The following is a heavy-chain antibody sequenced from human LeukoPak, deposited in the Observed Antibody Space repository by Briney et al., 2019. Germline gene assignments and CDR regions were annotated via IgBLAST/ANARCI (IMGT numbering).Heavy chain of an antibody. D-gene: IGHD3-3*01. CDR2: ISSSSSTI. J-gene: IGHJ6*03. CDR1: GFTFSSYA. CDR3: ARGSGGYYYYMDV. V-gene: IGHV3-48*04. Sequence: GGSLRLSCAASGFTFSSYAMSWVRQAPGKGLEWVSSISSSSSTIYYADFVKGRFTISRDNAKNSLYLQMNSLRAEDTAVYYCARGSGGYYYYMDVWGKGTTVTVSS.